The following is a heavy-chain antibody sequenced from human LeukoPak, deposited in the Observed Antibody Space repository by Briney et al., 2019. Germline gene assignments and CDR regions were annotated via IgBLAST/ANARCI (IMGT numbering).Heavy chain of an antibody. V-gene: IGHV3-30*04. CDR3: ARASGYSYDYYFDY. CDR1: GFTFSSYA. CDR2: ISYDGSNK. J-gene: IGHJ4*02. Sequence: GRSLRLSCAASGFTFSSYAMHWVRQAPGKGLEWVAVISYDGSNKYYADSVKGRFTISRDNSKNTLYLQMNSLRAEDTAVYYCARASGYSYDYYFDYWGQGTLVTVSS. D-gene: IGHD5-18*01.